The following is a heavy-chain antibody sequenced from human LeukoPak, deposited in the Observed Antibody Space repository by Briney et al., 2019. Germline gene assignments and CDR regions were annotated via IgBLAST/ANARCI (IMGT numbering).Heavy chain of an antibody. CDR3: ARDPLYYYDSSGTRDY. CDR1: GFTFNNYA. V-gene: IGHV3-23*01. J-gene: IGHJ4*02. D-gene: IGHD3-22*01. Sequence: PGGSLRLSCAASGFTFNNYALAWVRQTPEKGLECVSAISGDGVSPYYVDSVRGRFTISRDNSKNTLYLQMHSLRAEDTAVYYCARDPLYYYDSSGTRDYWGQGTLVTVSS. CDR2: ISGDGVSP.